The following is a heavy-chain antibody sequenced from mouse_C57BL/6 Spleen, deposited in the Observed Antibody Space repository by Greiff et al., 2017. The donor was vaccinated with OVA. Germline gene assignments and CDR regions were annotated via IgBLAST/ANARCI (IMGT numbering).Heavy chain of an antibody. CDR2: IDPENGDT. D-gene: IGHD1-1*01. Sequence: VQLQQSGAELVRPGASVKLSCTASGFNINDDYMHWVKQRPEQGLEWIGWIDPENGDTEYASKFQGKATITADTSSNTAYLQLSSLTSEDTAFYYCATGRYPFAYWGQGTLVTVSA. J-gene: IGHJ3*01. V-gene: IGHV14-4*01. CDR3: ATGRYPFAY. CDR1: GFNINDDY.